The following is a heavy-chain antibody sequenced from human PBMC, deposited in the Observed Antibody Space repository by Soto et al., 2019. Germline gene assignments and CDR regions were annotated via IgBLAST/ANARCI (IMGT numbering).Heavy chain of an antibody. D-gene: IGHD3-22*01. V-gene: IGHV5-51*01. Sequence: GESLKISCKASGYSFTSYWIGWVRQMPGKGLECMGIIYPADSDARYSPSFQGQVTISADKSITTAYLQWSSLKASDTAIYYCARPHTYYYFIIGCLHGAFDIWCPG. CDR2: IYPADSDA. J-gene: IGHJ3*02. CDR3: ARPHTYYYFIIGCLHGAFDI. CDR1: GYSFTSYW.